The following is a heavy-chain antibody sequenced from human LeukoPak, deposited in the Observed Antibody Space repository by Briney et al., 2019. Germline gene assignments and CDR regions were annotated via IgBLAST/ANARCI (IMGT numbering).Heavy chain of an antibody. CDR2: ICSGDST. CDR3: ARSPAWSGYYTYYFDY. J-gene: IGHJ4*02. D-gene: IGHD3-3*01. V-gene: IGHV3-53*01. CDR1: GFTVSSNQ. Sequence: GGSLRLSCAAAGFTVSSNQMSWVRQAPGKGLEWISVICSGDSTYYADSVKGRFTISRDNSKNTLYLQMNSLRAEDTAVYYCARSPAWSGYYTYYFDYWGQGTLVTVSS.